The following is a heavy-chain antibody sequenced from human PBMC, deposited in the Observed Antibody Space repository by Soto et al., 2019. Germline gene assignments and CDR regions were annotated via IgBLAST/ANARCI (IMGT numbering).Heavy chain of an antibody. Sequence: EVQLVESGGALVQPGGSLRLSCAASGFTFSIYSMNWVRQAPGKGLEWVSYLSSSSGTIHYAESVKGRFTISRENAKNLLFLQMSSLRDEDTAVYYCAREPRTAVGATGLFDYWGQGTLVTVSS. J-gene: IGHJ4*02. CDR3: AREPRTAVGATGLFDY. D-gene: IGHD1-26*01. V-gene: IGHV3-48*02. CDR1: GFTFSIYS. CDR2: LSSSSGTI.